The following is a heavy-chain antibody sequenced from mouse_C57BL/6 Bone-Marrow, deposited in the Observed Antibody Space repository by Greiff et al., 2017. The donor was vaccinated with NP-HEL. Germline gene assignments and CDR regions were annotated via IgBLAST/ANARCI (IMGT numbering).Heavy chain of an antibody. J-gene: IGHJ1*03. D-gene: IGHD1-1*01. Sequence: VQLQQPGAELVKPGASVKMSCKASGYTFTSYWMHWVKQRPGQGLEWIGYINPSSGYTKYNQKFKDKATLTADKSSSTAYMQLSSLTYEDSAVYYCAIRRIIDGSSLYWYFDVWGTGTTVTVSS. V-gene: IGHV1-7*01. CDR1: GYTFTSYW. CDR3: AIRRIIDGSSLYWYFDV. CDR2: INPSSGYT.